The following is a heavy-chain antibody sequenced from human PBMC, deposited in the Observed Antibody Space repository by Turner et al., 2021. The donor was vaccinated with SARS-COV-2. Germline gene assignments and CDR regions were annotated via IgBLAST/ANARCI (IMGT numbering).Heavy chain of an antibody. V-gene: IGHV3-21*01. D-gene: IGHD3-22*01. CDR1: GFTVSSYT. CDR2: ISSSSSYI. CDR3: ARGTYYYDSSVYSGTNWFDP. J-gene: IGHJ5*02. Sequence: EVQLVESGGGLVKPGGSLRLSCAASGFTVSSYTMYWVRQAPVKGLEWVSSISSSSSYIYYADSVKGRFTISRDNAKNSLYLQMNSLRAEDTAVYYCARGTYYYDSSVYSGTNWFDPWGQGTLVTVSS.